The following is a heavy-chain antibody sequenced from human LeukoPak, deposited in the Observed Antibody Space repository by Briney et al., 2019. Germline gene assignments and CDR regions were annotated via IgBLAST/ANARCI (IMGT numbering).Heavy chain of an antibody. CDR2: ISSSSTYI. V-gene: IGHV3-21*01. CDR1: GFTFSSYS. D-gene: IGHD2-2*01. J-gene: IGHJ6*03. CDR3: ASSIGYCSSSSCYDYFYYMDV. Sequence: GGSLRLSCAASGFTFSSYSMNWVRQAPGKGLEWVSFISSSSTYIYYADSVKGRFTISRDNAKNSLYLQMNSLRAEDTAVYYCASSIGYCSSSSCYDYFYYMDVWGKRTTVTVSS.